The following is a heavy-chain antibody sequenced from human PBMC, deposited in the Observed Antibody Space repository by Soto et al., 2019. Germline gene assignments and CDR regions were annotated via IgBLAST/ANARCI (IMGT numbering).Heavy chain of an antibody. D-gene: IGHD2-8*01. CDR3: ASFSTWTKYFDY. V-gene: IGHV4-39*01. Sequence: PSETLSLTCTVSGGSISSSSYYWGWIRQPPGKGLEWIGSIYYSGSTYYNPSLKSRVTISVDTSKNQFSLKLSSVTAADTAVYYCASFSTWTKYFDYWGQGTLVTVSS. J-gene: IGHJ4*02. CDR2: IYYSGST. CDR1: GGSISSSSYY.